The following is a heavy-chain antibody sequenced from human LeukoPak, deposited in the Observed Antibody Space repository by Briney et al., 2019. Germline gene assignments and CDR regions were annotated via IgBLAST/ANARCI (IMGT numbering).Heavy chain of an antibody. CDR1: GGSISSYY. Sequence: PSETLSLTCTVSGGSISSYYWSWIRQPPGKGLEWIGYIYYSGSTNYNPSLKSRVTISVDTSKNQFSLKLSSVTAADTAVYYCARGHYYGSGSYYYYYYYMDVWGKGTTVTISS. J-gene: IGHJ6*03. D-gene: IGHD3-10*01. V-gene: IGHV4-59*01. CDR3: ARGHYYGSGSYYYYYYYMDV. CDR2: IYYSGST.